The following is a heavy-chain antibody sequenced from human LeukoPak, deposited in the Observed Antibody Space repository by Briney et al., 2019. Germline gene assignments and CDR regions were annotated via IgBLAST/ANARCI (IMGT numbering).Heavy chain of an antibody. Sequence: ASVKVSCKASGYTFTSFGISWVRQAPGQGLEWMGWISAYNGNTNYAQKFQGRVTMTTDTCTSTAYMELRSLRSDDTAVYYCARSVWSPITMVRGVMLWFDPWGQGTLVTVSS. D-gene: IGHD3-10*01. J-gene: IGHJ5*02. V-gene: IGHV1-18*01. CDR3: ARSVWSPITMVRGVMLWFDP. CDR1: GYTFTSFG. CDR2: ISAYNGNT.